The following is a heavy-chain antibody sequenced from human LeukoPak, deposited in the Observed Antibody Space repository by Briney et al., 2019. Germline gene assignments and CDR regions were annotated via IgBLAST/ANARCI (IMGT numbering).Heavy chain of an antibody. CDR3: ASTGGHSSGYYYPGY. CDR1: GFTFSSYA. CDR2: ISGSGGST. V-gene: IGHV3-23*01. D-gene: IGHD3-22*01. Sequence: GGFLRLSCAASGFTFSSYAMSWVRQAPGKGLEWVSAISGSGGSTYYADSVKGRFTISRDNSKNTLYLQMNSLRAEDTAVYYCASTGGHSSGYYYPGYWGQGTLVTVSS. J-gene: IGHJ4*02.